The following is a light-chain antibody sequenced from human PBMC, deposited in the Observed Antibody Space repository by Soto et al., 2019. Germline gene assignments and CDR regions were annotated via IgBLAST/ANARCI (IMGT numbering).Light chain of an antibody. CDR1: QSVGSN. CDR2: GAS. Sequence: EIVMTQSPATLSVSPGERATLSCRASQSVGSNLAWYQQRPGQAPRLLIYGASTRATGIPVRFSGSGSGTAFTLTISGLQSEDCAVYYCQHYNPWPPYTFGQGTKLEIK. V-gene: IGKV3-15*01. CDR3: QHYNPWPPYT. J-gene: IGKJ2*01.